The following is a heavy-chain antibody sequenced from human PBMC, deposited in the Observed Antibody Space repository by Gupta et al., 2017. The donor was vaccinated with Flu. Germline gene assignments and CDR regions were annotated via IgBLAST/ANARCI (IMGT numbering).Heavy chain of an antibody. CDR3: ARGQIAGAGSWYFDL. V-gene: IGHV3-33*01. CDR2: IWYDGQNK. Sequence: QVQLVESGGGVVQPGTSLRLSCAASGFMFDIYGMHWVRQAPGKGLEWVAVIWYDGQNKYYGDSVKGRFSISRDNSKNTVFLQMHSLRAQDTAVDYCARGQIAGAGSWYFDLWGRGTLVTVSS. D-gene: IGHD6-13*01. CDR1: GFMFDIYG. J-gene: IGHJ2*01.